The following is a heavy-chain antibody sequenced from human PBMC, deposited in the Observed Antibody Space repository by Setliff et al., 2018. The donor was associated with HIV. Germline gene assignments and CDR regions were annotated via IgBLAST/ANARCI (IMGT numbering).Heavy chain of an antibody. D-gene: IGHD3-3*01. V-gene: IGHV4-39*07. CDR3: ARGPGSSYYNYKYLDI. CDR2: IFSSGST. Sequence: TLSLTCTVSGGSITTGNYYWGWIRQPPGKGLQWIGHIFSSGSTYYNPSLKSRVAISVDTSKNQFSLKLSSVTAADTAVYYCARGPGSSYYNYKYLDIWGKGTTVTSPQ. J-gene: IGHJ6*04. CDR1: GGSITTGNYY.